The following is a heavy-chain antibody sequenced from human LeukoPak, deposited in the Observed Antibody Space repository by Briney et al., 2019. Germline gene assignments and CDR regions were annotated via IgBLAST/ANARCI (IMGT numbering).Heavy chain of an antibody. V-gene: IGHV3-53*01. CDR2: IYSGGST. CDR3: ARAYYGTLGPFDY. J-gene: IGHJ4*02. D-gene: IGHD3-16*01. Sequence: PGGSLRLSCAASGFTVSSNYVSWVRQAPGKGLEWVSVIYSGGSTYYADSVKGRFTISRDNSKNTLYLQMNSLRAEDTAVYYCARAYYGTLGPFDYWGQGTLVTVSS. CDR1: GFTVSSNY.